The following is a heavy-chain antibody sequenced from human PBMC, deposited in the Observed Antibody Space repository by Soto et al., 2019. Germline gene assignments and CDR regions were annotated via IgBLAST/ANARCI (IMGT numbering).Heavy chain of an antibody. CDR2: TYYRSKWYN. D-gene: IGHD1-26*01. Sequence: PSQTLSLTCAISGDSVYSNSAAWNWIRQSPSRGLEWLGRTYYRSKWYNDYAVSVKSRITINPDTSKNQFSLQLNSVTPEDTAVYYCARGEVGATDYYYYGMDVWGQGTTVTVSS. CDR1: GDSVYSNSAA. J-gene: IGHJ6*02. CDR3: ARGEVGATDYYYYGMDV. V-gene: IGHV6-1*01.